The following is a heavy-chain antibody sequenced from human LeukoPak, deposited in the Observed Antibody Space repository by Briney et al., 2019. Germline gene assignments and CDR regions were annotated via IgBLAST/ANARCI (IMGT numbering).Heavy chain of an antibody. J-gene: IGHJ6*02. CDR3: ARRIAARPTYYYYGMDV. V-gene: IGHV1-18*01. D-gene: IGHD6-6*01. CDR1: GYTFTSYG. CDR2: ISAYNGNT. Sequence: GASVKVSCKASGYTFTSYGISWVRQAPGQGLEWMGWISAYNGNTNYAQKLQGRVTMTTDTSTSTAYMELRSLRSDDTAVYYCARRIAARPTYYYYGMDVWGQGTTVTVSS.